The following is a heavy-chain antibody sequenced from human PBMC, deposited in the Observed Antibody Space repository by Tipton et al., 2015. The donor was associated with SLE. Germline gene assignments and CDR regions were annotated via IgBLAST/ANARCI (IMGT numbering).Heavy chain of an antibody. CDR1: GGTFSSYA. D-gene: IGHD2-21*01. CDR2: IIPFFGAA. CDR3: ARYRACTGDCPYSVED. J-gene: IGHJ4*02. Sequence: QVQLVQSGAEVKKPGSSVKVSCKTSGGTFSSYAISWVRQAPGQGLEWMGEIIPFFGAANYAQKFQGRLTITTGESTSVAYMELSTLRSWDTAVYFCARYRACTGDCPYSVEDWCQGSLISVSS. V-gene: IGHV1-69*01.